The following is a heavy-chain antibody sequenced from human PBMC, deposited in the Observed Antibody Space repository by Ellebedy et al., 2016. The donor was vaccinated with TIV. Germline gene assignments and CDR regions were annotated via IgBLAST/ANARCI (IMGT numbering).Heavy chain of an antibody. J-gene: IGHJ3*02. CDR2: MRSKAFGGTT. CDR1: GFTFGDSA. Sequence: GESLKISCTASGFTFGDSAMSWFRQAPGKGLEWVGFMRSKAFGGTTEYAASVKGRFTISRDDSKSIAYLQMNSLKTEDTAVYYCTRDVGVTSIWGRGTMVTVSS. CDR3: TRDVGVTSI. V-gene: IGHV3-49*03. D-gene: IGHD4-17*01.